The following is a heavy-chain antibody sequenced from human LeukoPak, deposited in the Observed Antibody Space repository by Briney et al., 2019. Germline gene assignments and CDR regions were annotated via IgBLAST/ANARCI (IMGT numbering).Heavy chain of an antibody. V-gene: IGHV4-59*08. J-gene: IGHJ4*02. D-gene: IGHD5-18*01. CDR2: IYYSGST. CDR3: ARLRDTAMLSLDY. Sequence: PSETLSLTCTVSGGSISSYYWSRIRQPPGKGLEWIGYIYYSGSTNYNPSLKSRVTISVDTSKNQFSLKLSSVTAADTAVYYCARLRDTAMLSLDYWGQGTLVTVSS. CDR1: GGSISSYY.